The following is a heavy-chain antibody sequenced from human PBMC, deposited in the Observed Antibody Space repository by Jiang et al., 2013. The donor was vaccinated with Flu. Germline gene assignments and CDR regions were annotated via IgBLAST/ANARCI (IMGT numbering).Heavy chain of an antibody. CDR3: ARAPPFCGGDCYYYFDY. V-gene: IGHV1-69*06. Sequence: FSSYAISWVRQAPGQGLEWMGGIIPIFGTANYAQKFQGRVTITADKSTSTAYMELSSLRSEDTAVYYCARAPPFCGGDCYYYFDYWGQGTLVTVSS. CDR2: IIPIFGTA. CDR1: FSSYA. D-gene: IGHD2-21*02. J-gene: IGHJ4*02.